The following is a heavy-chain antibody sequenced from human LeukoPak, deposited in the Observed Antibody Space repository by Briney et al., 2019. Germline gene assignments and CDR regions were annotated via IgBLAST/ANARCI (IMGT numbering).Heavy chain of an antibody. Sequence: SETLSLTCAVSGYSFSSGYSWGWIRQPPGKGLESIGSIYHSGSTYYNPSLKSRVTISVDTSKNQFSLKLSSVTAADTAVYYCARVAYSGGWAYFDYWGQGTLVTVSP. CDR1: GYSFSSGYS. D-gene: IGHD6-19*01. V-gene: IGHV4-38-2*01. CDR2: IYHSGST. CDR3: ARVAYSGGWAYFDY. J-gene: IGHJ4*02.